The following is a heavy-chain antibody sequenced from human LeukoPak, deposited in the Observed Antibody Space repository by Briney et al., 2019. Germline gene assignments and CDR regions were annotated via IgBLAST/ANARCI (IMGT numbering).Heavy chain of an antibody. J-gene: IGHJ1*01. CDR3: ARDRYDSSTEYFQH. CDR1: GYTFTSYY. Sequence: ASVNVSCKASGYTFTSYYINWVRQAPGQGLEWMGVINSSGGGTSYAQKFQGRVTMTTDTSTSTAYMELRSLRSDDTAVYYCARDRYDSSTEYFQHWGQGTLVTVSS. CDR2: INSSGGGT. D-gene: IGHD3-22*01. V-gene: IGHV1-46*01.